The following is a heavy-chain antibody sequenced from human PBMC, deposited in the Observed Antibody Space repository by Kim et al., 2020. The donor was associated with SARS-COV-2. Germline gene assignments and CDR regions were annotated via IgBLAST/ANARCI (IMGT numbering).Heavy chain of an antibody. CDR2: IYYSGRT. J-gene: IGHJ3*02. CDR3: ARERSSSWHPAFDI. D-gene: IGHD6-13*01. Sequence: SETLSLTCTVSGGSISSYYWSWIRQPPGKGLEWIGYIYYSGRTNYNPSLKSRVTISVDTSKNQFSLKLSSVTAADTAVYYCARERSSSWHPAFDIWGQGTMVTVSS. V-gene: IGHV4-59*13. CDR1: GGSISSYY.